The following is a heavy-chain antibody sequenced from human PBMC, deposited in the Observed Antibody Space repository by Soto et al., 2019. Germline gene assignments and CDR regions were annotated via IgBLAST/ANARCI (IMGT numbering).Heavy chain of an antibody. CDR1: GLPFSRFE. CDR2: IDSSGTSI. CDR3: ARVGGSPLDV. V-gene: IGHV3-48*03. D-gene: IGHD3-10*01. Sequence: AGGSLRLSCATSGLPFSRFEMNLVRQSPGKGLEWVSYIDSSGTSIYYADSVKGRFTISRDNAKNSLYLQMNSLRDEDTAVYYCARVGGSPLDVWGQGTTDSVSS. J-gene: IGHJ6*02.